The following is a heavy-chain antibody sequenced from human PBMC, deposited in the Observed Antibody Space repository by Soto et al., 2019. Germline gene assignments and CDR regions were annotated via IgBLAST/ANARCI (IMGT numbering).Heavy chain of an antibody. D-gene: IGHD2-21*02. CDR1: GFTFSRYA. J-gene: IGHJ4*02. Sequence: PGGSLRLSCAASGFTFSRYAMSWVRQAPGKGLEWVSAISGSGGSTYYADSVKGRFTISRDNSKNTLYLQMNSLRAEDTAVYYCAKSLRPVVVTAILPFDYWGQGTLVTVSS. V-gene: IGHV3-23*01. CDR2: ISGSGGST. CDR3: AKSLRPVVVTAILPFDY.